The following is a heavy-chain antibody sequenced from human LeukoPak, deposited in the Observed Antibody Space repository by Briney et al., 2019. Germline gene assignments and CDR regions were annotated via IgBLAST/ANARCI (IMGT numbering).Heavy chain of an antibody. CDR2: ISTNGDST. Sequence: GGSLRLSCVASGFTFSNYAMHWVRQAPGKGLEYVSAISTNGDSTYYANSVKGRFTISRDNSKNTVFLQLGSLRAGDMAVYYCVRTSGSLDYWGQGTLVTVSS. J-gene: IGHJ4*02. CDR3: VRTSGSLDY. CDR1: GFTFSNYA. D-gene: IGHD1-26*01. V-gene: IGHV3-64*01.